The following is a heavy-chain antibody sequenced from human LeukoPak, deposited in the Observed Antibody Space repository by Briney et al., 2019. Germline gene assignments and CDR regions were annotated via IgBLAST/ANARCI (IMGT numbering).Heavy chain of an antibody. CDR2: IDQDGSEK. D-gene: IGHD6-19*01. Sequence: SGGSLRLSCAASGFTFSSYWMSWVRQVPGKGLEWVANIDQDGSEKYYVDSVKGRFTISRDNAKNTLYLQMNSLRDEDTAVYFCVRGSSDWNGLDYWGQGTPVTVSS. CDR3: VRGSSDWNGLDY. J-gene: IGHJ4*02. CDR1: GFTFSSYW. V-gene: IGHV3-7*04.